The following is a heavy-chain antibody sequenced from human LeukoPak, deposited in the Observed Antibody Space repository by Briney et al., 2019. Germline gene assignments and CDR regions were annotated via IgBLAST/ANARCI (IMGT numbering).Heavy chain of an antibody. D-gene: IGHD3-16*01. J-gene: IGHJ4*02. CDR3: AREGLADFDY. CDR2: IIPIFGTA. CDR1: GGTFSSFA. V-gene: IGHV1-69*05. Sequence: SVKVSCKASGGTFSSFAISWVRQAPGQGLEWMGRIIPIFGTANYAQKFQGRVTITTDESTSTAYMELSSLRSEDTAVYYCAREGLADFDYWGQGTLVTVSS.